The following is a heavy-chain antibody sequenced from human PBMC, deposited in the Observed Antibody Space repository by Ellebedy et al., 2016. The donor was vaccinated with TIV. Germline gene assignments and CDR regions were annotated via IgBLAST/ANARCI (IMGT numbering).Heavy chain of an antibody. Sequence: SETLSLTCTVSGGSISSSSYYWVWIRQSPGKGLDWIGSIYYSGRTYYNPSLKSRITISVDTSRNQFSLKLSSVTAADTAMYYCTRGGGSYSDYWGQGILVTVSS. CDR1: GGSISSSSYY. CDR3: TRGGGSYSDY. D-gene: IGHD1-26*01. V-gene: IGHV4-39*07. CDR2: IYYSGRT. J-gene: IGHJ4*02.